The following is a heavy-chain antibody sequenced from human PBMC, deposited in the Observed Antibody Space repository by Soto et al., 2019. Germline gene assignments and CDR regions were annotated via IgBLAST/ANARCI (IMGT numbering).Heavy chain of an antibody. CDR1: GFTFSNYA. Sequence: GGSLRLSCAASGFTFSNYAVTWVRQAPGKGLEWVSTISGSGGSTYYADSAKGRFTISRDNSKNTLYLQMNSLRAEDTAVYYCAKDQGSSWYEIDYWGQGTLVTVSS. CDR2: ISGSGGST. J-gene: IGHJ4*02. CDR3: AKDQGSSWYEIDY. V-gene: IGHV3-23*01. D-gene: IGHD6-13*01.